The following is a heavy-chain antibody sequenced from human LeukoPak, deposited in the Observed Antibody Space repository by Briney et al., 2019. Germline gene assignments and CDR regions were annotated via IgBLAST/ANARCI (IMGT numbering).Heavy chain of an antibody. CDR1: AGSISSYY. J-gene: IGHJ3*02. V-gene: IGHV4-4*07. Sequence: SETLSLTCTVSAGSISSYYWSWIRQPAGKGLEWIGRIYTSGSTNYNPSLKSRVTMSVDTSKNQFSLKLSSVTAADTAVYYCARFGCSSTSCYRDAFDIWGQGTMVTVSS. D-gene: IGHD2-2*01. CDR3: ARFGCSSTSCYRDAFDI. CDR2: IYTSGST.